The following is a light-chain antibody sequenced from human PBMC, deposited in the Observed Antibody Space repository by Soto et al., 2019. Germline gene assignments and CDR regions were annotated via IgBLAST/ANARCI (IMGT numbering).Light chain of an antibody. V-gene: IGLV2-14*01. CDR3: SSYSANSTPVV. CDR1: SSDVGNYNY. CDR2: DVS. J-gene: IGLJ2*01. Sequence: QSALTQPASVSGSPGQSITISCTGTSSDVGNYNYVSWYQQHPGKAPKLMIYDVSYRPSGVSNRFSGSKSGNTASLTISGLQAEDEADYYCSSYSANSTPVVFGGGTKVTVL.